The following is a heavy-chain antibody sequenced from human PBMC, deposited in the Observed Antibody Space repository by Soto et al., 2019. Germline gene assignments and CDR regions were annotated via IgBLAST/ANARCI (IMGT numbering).Heavy chain of an antibody. CDR2: IYHSGST. D-gene: IGHD3-3*01. CDR3: ARDSGITIFGVVIKLYY. Sequence: TLSLTCAVSVGSISSGGYSWRWIRQPPGKGLEWIGYIYHSGSTYYNPSLKSRVTISVDRSKNQFSLKLSSVTAADTAVYYCARDSGITIFGVVIKLYYWGQGTLVTVSS. V-gene: IGHV4-30-2*01. CDR1: VGSISSGGYS. J-gene: IGHJ4*02.